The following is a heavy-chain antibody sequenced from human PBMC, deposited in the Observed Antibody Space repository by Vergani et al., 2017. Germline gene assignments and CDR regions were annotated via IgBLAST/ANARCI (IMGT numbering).Heavy chain of an antibody. D-gene: IGHD6-19*01. CDR2: INWNGDNT. V-gene: IGHV3-20*04. CDR3: AREASSGFYDYFDY. Sequence: EVKLVESGGGLVRPGGSLRLSCAGNGFFFDSNGLSWVRQVPGKGLEWVSGINWNGDNTGYADSVKGRFTISRDNAKNSLYLQMNSLRVEDTALYYCAREASSGFYDYFDYWGQGTLVTVSS. CDR1: GFFFDSNG. J-gene: IGHJ4*02.